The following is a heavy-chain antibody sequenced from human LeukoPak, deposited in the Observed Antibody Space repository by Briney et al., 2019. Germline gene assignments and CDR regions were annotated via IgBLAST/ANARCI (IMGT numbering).Heavy chain of an antibody. V-gene: IGHV4-39*01. D-gene: IGHD5-18*01. CDR2: IFHGGNT. Sequence: PSETLSLTCTVSGDSITSSAFYWGWIRQAPGKGLEWIGNIFHGGNTHYNPSLKSRVSISVDRSKNQVSLNLSSVTAADTAVYYCARGRGYSYGYGFYGMDVWGQGTTVTVSS. J-gene: IGHJ6*02. CDR1: GDSITSSAFY. CDR3: ARGRGYSYGYGFYGMDV.